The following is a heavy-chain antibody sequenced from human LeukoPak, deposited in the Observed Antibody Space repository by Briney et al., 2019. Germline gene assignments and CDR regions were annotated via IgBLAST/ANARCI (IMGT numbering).Heavy chain of an antibody. V-gene: IGHV3-30*02. D-gene: IGHD2-2*01. J-gene: IGHJ4*02. CDR3: AKDNPIEEVPGLGPGQ. Sequence: GGSLRLSCAASGFAFSNSGMHWVRQAPGKGLEWVAFIRSDGSENFYGESAKGRFTISRDNSKNTLYLQMNSLRAEDTAVYYCAKDNPIEEVPGLGPGQWGQGTLVTVSS. CDR2: IRSDGSEN. CDR1: GFAFSNSG.